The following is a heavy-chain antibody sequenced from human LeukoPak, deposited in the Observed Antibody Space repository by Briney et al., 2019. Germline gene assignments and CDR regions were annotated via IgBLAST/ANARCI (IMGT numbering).Heavy chain of an antibody. V-gene: IGHV3-7*01. CDR3: ATHRGYSYGTAEDFDY. J-gene: IGHJ4*02. Sequence: GGSLRLSCAASGFTLSHYWMSWVRQAPGKGLEWVANIKQDGSEKYYVDSVKGRFPISRDNAKNSLYLQMNSLRAEDTALYYCATHRGYSYGTAEDFDYWGQGTLVTVSS. D-gene: IGHD5-18*01. CDR2: IKQDGSEK. CDR1: GFTLSHYW.